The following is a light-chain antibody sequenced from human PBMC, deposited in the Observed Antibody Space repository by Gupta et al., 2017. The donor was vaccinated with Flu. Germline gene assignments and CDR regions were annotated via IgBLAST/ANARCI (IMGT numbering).Light chain of an antibody. Sequence: QAVLTRPPSVSGAPGQTVTISCTGSNSNIGAGYDVYWYQQVPGSVPKLLISGNTKRPSGVPDRFSASKSGTSASLAITRLQTEDGADYYCQSYDTTLGAYVFGTGTEVSVL. CDR1: NSNIGAGYD. J-gene: IGLJ1*01. V-gene: IGLV1-40*01. CDR2: GNT. CDR3: QSYDTTLGAYV.